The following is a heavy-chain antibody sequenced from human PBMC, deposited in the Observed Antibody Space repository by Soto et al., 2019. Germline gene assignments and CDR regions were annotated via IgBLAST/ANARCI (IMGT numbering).Heavy chain of an antibody. CDR1: GYTFTDYD. CDR3: ARVAVAARPRWYNWFDP. D-gene: IGHD2-15*01. Sequence: QEQLVQSGAEVKKPGASVKVSCKTSGYTFTDYDINWVRQATAQGLEWIGWMNPNSGETGYAQKFQGRVTMTRSASLSTAYLELSSLRSEDTAVYYCARVAVAARPRWYNWFDPWGQGTLVTVSS. CDR2: MNPNSGET. J-gene: IGHJ5*02. V-gene: IGHV1-8*01.